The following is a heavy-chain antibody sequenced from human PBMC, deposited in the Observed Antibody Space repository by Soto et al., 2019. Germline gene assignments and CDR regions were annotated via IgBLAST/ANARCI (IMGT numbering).Heavy chain of an antibody. CDR2: IWYDGSNK. CDR3: ARDQGAYAEYFQH. CDR1: GFTFSSYG. V-gene: IGHV3-33*01. J-gene: IGHJ1*01. Sequence: QVQLVESGGGVVQPGRSLRLSCAASGFTFSSYGMHWVRQAPGKGLEWVALIWYDGSNKYYADSVKGRFTISRDNSKNTLYLQMNRLRAEDTDVYYCARDQGAYAEYFQHWGQGTLVTVSS.